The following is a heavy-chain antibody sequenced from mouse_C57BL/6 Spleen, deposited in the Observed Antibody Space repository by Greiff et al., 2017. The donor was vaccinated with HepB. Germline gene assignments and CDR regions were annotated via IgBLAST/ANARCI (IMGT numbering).Heavy chain of an antibody. D-gene: IGHD2-3*01. Sequence: VQLQQSGAELAKPGASVQLSCKASGYTFTSYWMQWVKQRPGQGLDWIGYINPSSGYTKYNQKFKDKATFTADKSSSSAYMQLSSLTYEDSAVYYCANDGLFDYWGQGTTLTVSS. V-gene: IGHV1-7*01. CDR3: ANDGLFDY. CDR1: GYTFTSYW. J-gene: IGHJ2*01. CDR2: INPSSGYT.